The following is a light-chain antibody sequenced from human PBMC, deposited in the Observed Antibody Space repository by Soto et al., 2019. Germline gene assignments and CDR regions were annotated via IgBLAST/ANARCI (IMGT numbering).Light chain of an antibody. V-gene: IGKV1-12*01. CDR2: AAS. CDR1: QGISSW. CDR3: LQANSFPRLT. J-gene: IGKJ4*01. Sequence: DIQMTQSPSSVSASVGDRVTITCRASQGISSWLAWYQQKPGKAPKLLIYAASSLQSGVPSRFSGRGAGTDFTLPSSSLQPEDLANYYFLQANSFPRLTFGGGTKVEIK.